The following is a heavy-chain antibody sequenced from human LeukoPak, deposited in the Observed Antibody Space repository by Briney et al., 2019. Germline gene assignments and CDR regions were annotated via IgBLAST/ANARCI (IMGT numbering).Heavy chain of an antibody. CDR2: INPNSGGT. D-gene: IGHD4-17*01. J-gene: IGHJ4*02. CDR3: ARDLTVTTRYDY. V-gene: IGHV1-2*04. Sequence: ASVKVSCKASGCTFTGYYMHWVRQAPGQGLEWMGWINPNSGGTNYAQKFQGWVTMTRDTSISTAYMELSRLRSDDTTVYYCARDLTVTTRYDYWGQGTLVTVSS. CDR1: GCTFTGYY.